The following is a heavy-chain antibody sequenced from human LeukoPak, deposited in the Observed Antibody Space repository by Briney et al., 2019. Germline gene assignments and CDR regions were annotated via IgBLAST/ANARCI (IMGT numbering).Heavy chain of an antibody. V-gene: IGHV1-2*04. CDR2: INPNSGGT. D-gene: IGHD3-9*01. Sequence: ASVKVSCKASGYTFTGYYMHWVRQAPGQGLEWMGWINPNSGGTNYAQKFQGWVTMTRDTSISTAYMELSRLRSDDTAVYYCERNGRGVLRYFGWFPGGGDIFDYWGQGTLVTVSS. J-gene: IGHJ4*02. CDR1: GYTFTGYY. CDR3: ERNGRGVLRYFGWFPGGGDIFDY.